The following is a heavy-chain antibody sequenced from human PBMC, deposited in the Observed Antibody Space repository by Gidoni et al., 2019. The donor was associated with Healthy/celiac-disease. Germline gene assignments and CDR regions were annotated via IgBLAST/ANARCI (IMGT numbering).Heavy chain of an antibody. CDR2: MRSKAYGGTI. CDR3: TRDFTVVIAAAGTSFDY. D-gene: IGHD6-13*01. V-gene: IGHV3-49*04. Sequence: EVQLVESGGGLVQPGRSLRLSCTASGFTFGAYAMSWVRQAPGKGLEWVGFMRSKAYGGTIEYAAYVKGRFTISRDDSKSIAYLKMNSLKTEDTAVYYCTRDFTVVIAAAGTSFDYWGQGTLVTVSS. CDR1: GFTFGAYA. J-gene: IGHJ4*02.